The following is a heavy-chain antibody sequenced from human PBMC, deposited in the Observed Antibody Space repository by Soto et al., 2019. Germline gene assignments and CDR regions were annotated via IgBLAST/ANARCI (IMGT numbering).Heavy chain of an antibody. D-gene: IGHD6-6*01. Sequence: EVQLLESGGGLVQPGGSLRLSCAASGLIFSSFAMTWVRQAPGKGLEWVSSISGSGDSTYYADSVKGRFTMSRDNSKSTMDLQMNSLRDEDAAVYYWAKSYSNSAYFYYYMDVWGKGTTVTVSS. CDR1: GLIFSSFA. V-gene: IGHV3-23*01. CDR2: ISGSGDST. CDR3: AKSYSNSAYFYYYMDV. J-gene: IGHJ6*03.